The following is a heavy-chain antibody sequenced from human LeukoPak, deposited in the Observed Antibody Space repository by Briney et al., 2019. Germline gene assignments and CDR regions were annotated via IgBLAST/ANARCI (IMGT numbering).Heavy chain of an antibody. Sequence: GGALRPSWAAPGFTFSSYAMNWGRQAPGKGLGWVSAISGSGGSTYYADSVKGRFTISRDNSKNTLYLQMNSLRAEDTAVYYCAKRPYSSSSPFDYWGQGTLVTVSS. D-gene: IGHD6-6*01. CDR1: GFTFSSYA. CDR2: ISGSGGST. CDR3: AKRPYSSSSPFDY. V-gene: IGHV3-23*01. J-gene: IGHJ4*02.